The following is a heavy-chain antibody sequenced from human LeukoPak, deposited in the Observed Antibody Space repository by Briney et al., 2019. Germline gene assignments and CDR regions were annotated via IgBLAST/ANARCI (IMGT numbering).Heavy chain of an antibody. CDR2: MNPNSGNT. Sequence: GASVKVSCKASGYTFTSYDINWVRQATGQGLEWMGWMNPNSGNTGYAQKFQGRVTITRNTSISTAYMELSSLRSEDTAVYYCASSSVRSGYDPAFDSWGQGTRVTVSS. J-gene: IGHJ4*02. V-gene: IGHV1-8*03. D-gene: IGHD5-12*01. CDR1: GYTFTSYD. CDR3: ASSSVRSGYDPAFDS.